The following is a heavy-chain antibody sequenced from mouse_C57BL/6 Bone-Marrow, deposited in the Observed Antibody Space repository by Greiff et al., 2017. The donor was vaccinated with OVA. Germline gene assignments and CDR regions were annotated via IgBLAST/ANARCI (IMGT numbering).Heavy chain of an antibody. Sequence: VHLVESGAELARPGASVKLSCKASGYTFTSYGISWVKQRTGQGLEWIGEIYPRSGNPYYNEKFKGKATLTADKSSSTAYMELRSLTSEDSAVYFCARLGSRNYGFAYWGQGTLVTVSA. CDR1: GYTFTSYG. D-gene: IGHD2-1*01. CDR2: IYPRSGNP. V-gene: IGHV1-81*01. CDR3: ARLGSRNYGFAY. J-gene: IGHJ3*01.